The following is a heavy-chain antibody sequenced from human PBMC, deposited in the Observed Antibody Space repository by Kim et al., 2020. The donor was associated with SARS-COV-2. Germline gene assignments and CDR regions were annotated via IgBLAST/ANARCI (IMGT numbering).Heavy chain of an antibody. CDR1: GFTFSSYA. V-gene: IGHV3-30*04. CDR3: ARDRLGYSGLSQGY. D-gene: IGHD5-12*01. Sequence: GGSLRLSCAASGFTFSSYAMHWVRQAPGKGLEWVAVISYDGSNKYYADSVKGRFTISRDNSKNTLYLQMNSLRAEDTAVYYCARDRLGYSGLSQGYWGQG. CDR2: ISYDGSNK. J-gene: IGHJ4*02.